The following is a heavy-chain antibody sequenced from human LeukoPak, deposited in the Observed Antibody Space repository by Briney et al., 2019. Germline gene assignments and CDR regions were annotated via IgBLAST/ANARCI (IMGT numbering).Heavy chain of an antibody. CDR1: GFTFSSYA. CDR3: AKGIYGSGSYYGMDV. CDR2: ISGSGGST. J-gene: IGHJ6*02. V-gene: IGHV3-23*01. D-gene: IGHD3-10*01. Sequence: PGGSLRLSCAASGFTFSSYAMSWVRQAPGKGLEWVSAISGSGGSTYYADSVKGRFTISRDNSKNTLYLQMNSLRAEDTAVYYCAKGIYGSGSYYGMDVRGQGTTVTVSS.